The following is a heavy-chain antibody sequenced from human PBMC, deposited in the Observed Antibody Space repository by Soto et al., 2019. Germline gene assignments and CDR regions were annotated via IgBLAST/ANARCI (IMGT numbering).Heavy chain of an antibody. V-gene: IGHV4-4*02. Sequence: QVQLQESGPGLLKPSGTLSLTCDVSGGSLYSSNWWTWVRQTPGKGLEWIGEIHHSGSTNYNPSLKSRATIPADKSKNQFFLNRAFVTAADTAMFYCTRRGGGGSGVFIIPWLAPWGQGTQVTVPS. CDR1: GGSLYSSNW. CDR2: IHHSGST. D-gene: IGHD3-3*01. J-gene: IGHJ5*02. CDR3: TRRGGGGSGVFIIPWLAP.